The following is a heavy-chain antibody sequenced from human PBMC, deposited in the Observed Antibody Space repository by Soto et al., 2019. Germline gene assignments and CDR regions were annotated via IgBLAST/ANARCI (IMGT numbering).Heavy chain of an antibody. CDR1: GGSIRSGGYS. CDR2: INHSGST. V-gene: IGHV4-30-2*01. D-gene: IGHD3-3*01. CDR3: ARGARITIFGPWFDP. Sequence: SETLSLTCAVSGGSIRSGGYSLNWIRQPPGKGLEWIGYINHSGSTYYNPSLKSRVTISVDRSNNQFSLKLTSVTAADTAVYYCARGARITIFGPWFDPWGQGTLVTVSS. J-gene: IGHJ5*02.